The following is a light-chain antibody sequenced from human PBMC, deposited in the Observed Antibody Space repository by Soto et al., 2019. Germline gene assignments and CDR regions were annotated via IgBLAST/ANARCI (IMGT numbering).Light chain of an antibody. V-gene: IGKV3-15*01. CDR2: GAS. CDR1: QSVSNSY. J-gene: IGKJ5*01. Sequence: EIVLTQSPGTLSLSPGERATLSCRASQSVSNSYLAWYQQKPGQAPRLLIYGASTRATGVPARFSGSGSGTEFTLTISSLQSEDFAVYYCQQYNNWPRTFGQGTRLEIK. CDR3: QQYNNWPRT.